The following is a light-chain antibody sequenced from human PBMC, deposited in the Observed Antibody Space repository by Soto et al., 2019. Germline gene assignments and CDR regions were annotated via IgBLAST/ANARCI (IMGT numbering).Light chain of an antibody. CDR1: QDMSTW. CDR2: AAS. V-gene: IGKV1-12*01. CDR3: QQADSFPLT. Sequence: DIQMTQSPSSVSASVGDRVNITCRASQDMSTWLAWYQQKAGKAPKLMIYAASTLQGGVPSRFSGSGYGTDFTLTLNSLPPEDFATYYCQQADSFPLTLGGGTKVDIK. J-gene: IGKJ4*01.